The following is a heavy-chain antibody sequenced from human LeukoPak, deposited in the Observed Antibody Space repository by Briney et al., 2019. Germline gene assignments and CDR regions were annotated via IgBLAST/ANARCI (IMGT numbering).Heavy chain of an antibody. J-gene: IGHJ4*02. CDR1: GGSISNTLYY. D-gene: IGHD3-10*01. V-gene: IGHV4-39*01. Sequence: SETLSLTCTVSGGSISNTLYYWAWIRQPPGKGLESIGSIYYSRSTYHSPSLKSRVTISVDTSKNQFSLKLTSVTAADTAVYYCARRKGFGEGYFDSWGQGTLVTVSS. CDR2: IYYSRST. CDR3: ARRKGFGEGYFDS.